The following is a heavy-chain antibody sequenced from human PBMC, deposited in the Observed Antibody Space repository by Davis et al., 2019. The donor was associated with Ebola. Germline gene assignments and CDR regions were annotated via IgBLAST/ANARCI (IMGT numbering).Heavy chain of an antibody. CDR2: ISYDGSNK. CDR3: ARSEPPDY. D-gene: IGHD1-14*01. Sequence: GGSLRLSCAASGFTFSSYAMHWVRQAPGKGLEWVAVISYDGSNKYYADSVKGRFTISRDNSKNTLYLQMNGLRAEDTAVYYCARSEPPDYWGQGTLVTVSS. J-gene: IGHJ4*02. V-gene: IGHV3-30*04. CDR1: GFTFSSYA.